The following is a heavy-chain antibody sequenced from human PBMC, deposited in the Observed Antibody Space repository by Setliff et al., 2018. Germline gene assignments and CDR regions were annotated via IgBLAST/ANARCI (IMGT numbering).Heavy chain of an antibody. CDR2: FYHSGST. CDR1: GGSISSYY. Sequence: SENLSLTCNVSGGSISSYYWTWIRQPPGKGLEWTGYFYHSGSTNYNPSLKGRVTMTSDTSRNQLSLKLTSVSAADTAIYYCASSSYYASGNSHNYYMDVWGKGTAVTVSS. J-gene: IGHJ6*03. D-gene: IGHD3-10*01. CDR3: ASSSYYASGNSHNYYMDV. V-gene: IGHV4-59*08.